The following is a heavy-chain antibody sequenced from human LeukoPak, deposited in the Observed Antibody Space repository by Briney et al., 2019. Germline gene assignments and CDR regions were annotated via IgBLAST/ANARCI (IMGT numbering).Heavy chain of an antibody. CDR2: INSDGSGT. Sequence: GGSLRLSCAASGFTFSSYWMHWVRQVPGKGLVWVSHINSDGSGTSYADSVKGRFTISRDNAKNTLYLQMNSLRVEDTAVYYCARPPAYDSRNYYFAYWGQGILVTVSS. CDR3: ARPPAYDSRNYYFAY. V-gene: IGHV3-74*01. J-gene: IGHJ4*02. D-gene: IGHD3-22*01. CDR1: GFTFSSYW.